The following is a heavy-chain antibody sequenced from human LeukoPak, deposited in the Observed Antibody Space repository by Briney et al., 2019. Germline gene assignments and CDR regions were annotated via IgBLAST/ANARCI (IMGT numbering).Heavy chain of an antibody. Sequence: GGSLRLSCEASGFTFSSSAMSWVRQAPGKGLECVSAISGSGGSTYYADSVKGRFTISRDNSKNTLYLQMNSLRAEDTAVYYCANIPAGWLHSRLSVYWGQGTLVTVSS. CDR2: ISGSGGST. J-gene: IGHJ4*02. V-gene: IGHV3-23*01. D-gene: IGHD5-24*01. CDR1: GFTFSSSA. CDR3: ANIPAGWLHSRLSVY.